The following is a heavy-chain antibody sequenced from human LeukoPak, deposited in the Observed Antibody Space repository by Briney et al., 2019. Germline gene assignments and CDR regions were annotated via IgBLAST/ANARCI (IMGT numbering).Heavy chain of an antibody. Sequence: GGSLRLSCAASGFTFSSYWMSWVRQAPGKGLEWVANIKQDGSEKYYVDSVKGRFTISRDNAKNTLYLQMDSLRAEDTAVYYCARDFRSAGDDPWGQGTLVTVSS. J-gene: IGHJ5*02. V-gene: IGHV3-7*01. D-gene: IGHD3-16*01. CDR2: IKQDGSEK. CDR3: ARDFRSAGDDP. CDR1: GFTFSSYW.